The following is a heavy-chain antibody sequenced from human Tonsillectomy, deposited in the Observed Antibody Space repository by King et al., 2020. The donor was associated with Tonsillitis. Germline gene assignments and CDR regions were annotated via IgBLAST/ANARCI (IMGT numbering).Heavy chain of an antibody. CDR3: AKETGGRIAVAGISDY. CDR2: ISYDGSNK. D-gene: IGHD6-19*01. V-gene: IGHV3-30*18. Sequence: VQLVESGGGVVQPGRSLRLSCAASGFTFSSYGMHWVRQAPGKGLEWVAVISYDGSNKYYADSVKGRFTNSRDNSKNTLYLQMNSLRAEDTAVNYCAKETGGRIAVAGISDYWGQGTLVTVSS. J-gene: IGHJ4*02. CDR1: GFTFSSYG.